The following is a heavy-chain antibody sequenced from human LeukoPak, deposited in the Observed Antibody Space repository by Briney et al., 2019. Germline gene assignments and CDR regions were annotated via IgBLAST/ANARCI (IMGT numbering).Heavy chain of an antibody. CDR1: GYTFTSYA. CDR3: PRTRSALMVRGVKDNWFDT. CDR2: INAGNGNT. J-gene: IGHJ5*01. Sequence: ASVNVSCKASGYTFTSYAMHWVRQAPGQRLEWMGWINAGNGNTKYSQKFQGRVTITRDTSASTAYMELSSLRSEDTGVYYGPRTRSALMVRGVKDNWFDTSGHRDLVTVSS. D-gene: IGHD3-10*01. V-gene: IGHV1-3*01.